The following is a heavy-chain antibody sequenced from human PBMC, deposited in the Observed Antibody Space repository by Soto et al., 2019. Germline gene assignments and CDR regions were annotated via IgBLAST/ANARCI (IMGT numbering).Heavy chain of an antibody. D-gene: IGHD1-1*01. J-gene: IGHJ4*02. CDR1: GGSISSSSYY. CDR3: ASLLNGRLNDY. CDR2: IYYSGST. Sequence: SETLSLTCTVSGGSISSSSYYWGWIRQPPGKGLEWIGSIYYSGSTYYNPSLKSRVTISVDTSKNQFSLKLSSVTAADTAVYYCASLLNGRLNDYWGQGTLVTVSS. V-gene: IGHV4-39*01.